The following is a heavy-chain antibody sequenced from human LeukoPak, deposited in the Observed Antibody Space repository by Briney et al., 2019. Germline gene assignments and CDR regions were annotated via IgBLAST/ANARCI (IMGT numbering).Heavy chain of an antibody. Sequence: PSETLSLTCAVYGGSSSGYYWSWIRQPPGKGLEWIGEINHSGSTNYNPSLKSRVTISVDTSKNQFSLKLSSVTAADTAVYYCARGGYYDSSGYYLLGYWGQGTLVTVSS. J-gene: IGHJ4*02. CDR1: GGSSSGYY. CDR2: INHSGST. CDR3: ARGGYYDSSGYYLLGY. V-gene: IGHV4-34*01. D-gene: IGHD3-22*01.